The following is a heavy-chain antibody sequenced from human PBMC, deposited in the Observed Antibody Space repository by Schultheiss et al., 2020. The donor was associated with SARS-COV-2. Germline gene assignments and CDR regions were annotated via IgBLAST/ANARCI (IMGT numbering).Heavy chain of an antibody. D-gene: IGHD2-2*01. CDR1: GFTFSSYG. V-gene: IGHV3-33*06. J-gene: IGHJ5*02. CDR3: ANKMGRYCSSTSCQAGWFDP. CDR2: IWYDGSNK. Sequence: GGSLRLSCAASGFTFSSYGMHWVRQAPGKGLEWVAVIWYDGSNKYYADSVKGRFTISRDNSKNTLYLQMNSLRAEDTAVYYCANKMGRYCSSTSCQAGWFDPWGQGTLVTVSS.